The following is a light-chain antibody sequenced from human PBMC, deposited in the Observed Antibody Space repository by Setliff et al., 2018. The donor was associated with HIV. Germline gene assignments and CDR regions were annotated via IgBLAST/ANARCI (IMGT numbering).Light chain of an antibody. V-gene: IGLV2-11*01. CDR3: CSYAARQTSYV. Sequence: QSALAQPRSVSGSPGQSVTISCTGTSSDVGGYDYVSWIQQQPGKAPKLMIYDVTRRPSGVPDRSSGSRSGNTASLTISGLQADDEAYYYCCSYAARQTSYVFGTGTKV. CDR2: DVT. CDR1: SSDVGGYDY. J-gene: IGLJ1*01.